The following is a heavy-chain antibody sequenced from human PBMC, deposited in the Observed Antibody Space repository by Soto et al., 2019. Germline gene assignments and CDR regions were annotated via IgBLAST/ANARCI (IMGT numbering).Heavy chain of an antibody. CDR1: GFTFSDYY. J-gene: IGHJ4*02. D-gene: IGHD5-12*01. CDR2: ISGTGNTV. Sequence: QVQLVESGGGLVKPAGSLRLSCAASGFTFSDYYMSWIRQAPGKGLEWVSHISGTGNTVYYADSVKGRFTISRDNAKNSLYLQMNSLRAEDTAVYYCARPADGYTVDSWGQGTLVTVSS. CDR3: ARPADGYTVDS. V-gene: IGHV3-11*01.